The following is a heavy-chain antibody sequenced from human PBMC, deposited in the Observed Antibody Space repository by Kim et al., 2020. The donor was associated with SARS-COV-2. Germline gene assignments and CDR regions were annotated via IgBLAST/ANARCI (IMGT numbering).Heavy chain of an antibody. CDR3: ARVSSSSPRPFDY. J-gene: IGHJ4*02. Sequence: YTPSLKSRVTISVDTSTNQFSLKLSSVTDAETAVYYCARVSSSSPRPFDYWGQGTLVTVSS. V-gene: IGHV4-34*01. D-gene: IGHD6-6*01.